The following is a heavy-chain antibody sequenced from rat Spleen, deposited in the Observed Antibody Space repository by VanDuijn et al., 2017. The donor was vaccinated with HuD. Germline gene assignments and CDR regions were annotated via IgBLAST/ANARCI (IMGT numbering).Heavy chain of an antibody. D-gene: IGHD1-3*01. Sequence: QVQLKESGPGLVQPSQTLSLTCTVSGFSLTSTSVHWVRQPPGKGLAWMGGIWGDGSTDYNSALKSRLSISRDTSKSQVFLKMNSLQTDDTAIYFCTSPGLGYGSYDYVMDAWGQGASVTVSS. CDR3: TSPGLGYGSYDYVMDA. CDR2: IWGDGST. J-gene: IGHJ4*01. V-gene: IGHV2-1*01. CDR1: GFSLTSTS.